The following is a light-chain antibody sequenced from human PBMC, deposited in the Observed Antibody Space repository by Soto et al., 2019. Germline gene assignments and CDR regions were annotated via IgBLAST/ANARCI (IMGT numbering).Light chain of an antibody. J-gene: IGKJ4*01. V-gene: IGKV1-33*01. CDR1: QDISNY. CDR2: DAS. Sequence: DIQMTQSPSSLSASVGDRVTITCQASQDISNYLNWYQQKPGKAPKLLIYDASNLETGVPSRFSGSGSGTEFTFTISSLQPKDIATYYCQQYDNLPLTFGGGTKGEIK. CDR3: QQYDNLPLT.